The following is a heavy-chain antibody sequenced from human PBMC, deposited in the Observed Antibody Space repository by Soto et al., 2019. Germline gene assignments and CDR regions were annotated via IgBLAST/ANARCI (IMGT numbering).Heavy chain of an antibody. CDR3: ARVRGYSYGYLFDY. D-gene: IGHD5-18*01. J-gene: IGHJ4*02. Sequence: SETLSLTCTVSGGSISTGDYYWSWIRQPPGKGLEWIGYIYYSGSTNYNPSLKSRVTISVDTSKNQFSLKLSSVTAADTAVYYCARVRGYSYGYLFDYWGQGTLVTVSS. V-gene: IGHV4-61*08. CDR2: IYYSGST. CDR1: GGSISTGDYY.